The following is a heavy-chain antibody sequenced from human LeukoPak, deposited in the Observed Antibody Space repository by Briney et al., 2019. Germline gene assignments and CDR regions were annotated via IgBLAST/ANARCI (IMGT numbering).Heavy chain of an antibody. CDR3: ARDSSGWYHWFDP. J-gene: IGHJ5*02. CDR2: MNPNSGNT. V-gene: IGHV1-8*02. D-gene: IGHD6-19*01. Sequence: ASVKVSCKASGYTFTGYYMHWVRQATGRGLEWMGWMNPNSGNTGYAQKFQGRVTMTRNTSISTAYMELSSLRSEDTAVYYCARDSSGWYHWFDPWGQGTLVTVSS. CDR1: GYTFTGYY.